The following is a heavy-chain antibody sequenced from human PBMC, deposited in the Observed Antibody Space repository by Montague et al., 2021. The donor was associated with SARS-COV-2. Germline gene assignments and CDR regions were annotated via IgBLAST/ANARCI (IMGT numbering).Heavy chain of an antibody. D-gene: IGHD6-13*01. J-gene: IGHJ6*02. V-gene: IGHV3-30*03. Sequence: SLRLSCAASGFTFSSYEMNWVRQAPGKGLEWVAVVAYDGINKYYGDSVKGRFTISRDNSKNTLYLQMNSLRAEDTAVYYCVTAAAVYFYYGMDVWGQGTSVTVSS. CDR2: VAYDGINK. CDR1: GFTFSSYE. CDR3: VTAAAVYFYYGMDV.